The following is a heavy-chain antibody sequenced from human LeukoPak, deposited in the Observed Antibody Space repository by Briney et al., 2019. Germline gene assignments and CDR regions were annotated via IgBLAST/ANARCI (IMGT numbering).Heavy chain of an antibody. D-gene: IGHD6-19*01. V-gene: IGHV3-30-3*01. CDR2: ISYDGSNK. J-gene: IGHJ4*02. Sequence: GGSLRLSCAASGFTFSSYAMSWVRQAPGKGLEWVAVISYDGSNKYYADSVKGRFTISRDNSKNTLYLQMNSLRAEDTAVYYCARGAVALDYWGQGTLVTVSS. CDR1: GFTFSSYA. CDR3: ARGAVALDY.